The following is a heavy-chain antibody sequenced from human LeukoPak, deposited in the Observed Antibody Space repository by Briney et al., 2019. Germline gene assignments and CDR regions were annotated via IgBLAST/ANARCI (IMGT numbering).Heavy chain of an antibody. D-gene: IGHD6-13*01. CDR1: GFTFISYA. CDR3: ASDPVIAAAGTPDY. J-gene: IGHJ4*02. CDR2: ISGSGGST. V-gene: IGHV3-23*01. Sequence: GGSLRLSCAASGFTFISYATSWVPHAPGRGREWVSAISGSGGSTYYAHTVQGRFIISRDNSKNTLYLQMNSLRADDAAVYYCASDPVIAAAGTPDYWGQGTLVTVSS.